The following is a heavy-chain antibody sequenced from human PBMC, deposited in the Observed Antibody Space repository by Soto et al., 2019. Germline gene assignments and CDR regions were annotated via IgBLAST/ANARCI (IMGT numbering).Heavy chain of an antibody. CDR1: GFTFSNYA. V-gene: IGHV3-23*01. D-gene: IGHD3-10*01. CDR2: ISGGGGST. J-gene: IGHJ6*02. CDR3: AKVGVRVRPSYINMDV. Sequence: GGFLRLSCGASGFTFSNYAMSWVRQAPGKGLEWVSGISGGGGSTYDADPVKGRFTISRDNSKNTVYLQMNSLRAEDTAVYYCAKVGVRVRPSYINMDVPCQGTTVTGSS.